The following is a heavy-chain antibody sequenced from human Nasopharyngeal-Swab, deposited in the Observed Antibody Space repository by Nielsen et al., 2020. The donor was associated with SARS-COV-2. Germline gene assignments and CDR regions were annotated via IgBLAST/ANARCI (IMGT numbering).Heavy chain of an antibody. CDR1: GGTFSSYA. V-gene: IGHV1-69*04. D-gene: IGHD2-15*01. CDR3: ARVRNILVVVAANDAFDI. CDR2: IIPILGIA. J-gene: IGHJ3*02. Sequence: SVKVSCMASGGTFSSYAISWVRQAPGQGLEWMGRIIPILGIANYAQKFQGRVTITADKSTSTAYMELSSLRSEDTAVYYCARVRNILVVVAANDAFDIWGQGTMVTVSS.